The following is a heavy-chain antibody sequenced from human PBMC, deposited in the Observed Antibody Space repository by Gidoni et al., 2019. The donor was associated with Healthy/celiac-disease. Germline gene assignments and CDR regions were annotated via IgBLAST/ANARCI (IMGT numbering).Heavy chain of an antibody. CDR2: IYTSGST. J-gene: IGHJ5*02. CDR3: AREAVSMATGDRDWFDP. V-gene: IGHV4-61*02. D-gene: IGHD5-12*01. CDR1: GGSISSGRYY. Sequence: QVQLQESGPGLVKPSQTLSLTCTVPGGSISSGRYYWSWIRQPAGKGLEWIGRIYTSGSTNYNPSLKSRVTISVDTSKNQFSLKLTSVTAADTAVYYCAREAVSMATGDRDWFDPWGQGALVTVSS.